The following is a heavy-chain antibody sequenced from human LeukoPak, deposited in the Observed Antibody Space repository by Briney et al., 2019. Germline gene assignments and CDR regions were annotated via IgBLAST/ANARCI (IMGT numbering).Heavy chain of an antibody. J-gene: IGHJ4*02. D-gene: IGHD1-26*01. Sequence: SETLSLTCTVSGGSISSSSDYWGWIRQPPGKGLEWIGSIYYSGNTYYNPSLKSRVTISVDTSKNQFSLKLSSVTAAETAVYYCARRGSPGDFDYWGQGTLVTVSS. V-gene: IGHV4-39*01. CDR2: IYYSGNT. CDR1: GGSISSSSDY. CDR3: ARRGSPGDFDY.